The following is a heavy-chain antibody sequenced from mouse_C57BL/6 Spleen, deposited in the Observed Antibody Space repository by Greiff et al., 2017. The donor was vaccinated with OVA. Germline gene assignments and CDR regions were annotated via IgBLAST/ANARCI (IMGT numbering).Heavy chain of an antibody. J-gene: IGHJ1*03. Sequence: QVQLKESGPELVKPGASVKISCKASGYAFSSSWMNWVKQRPGKGLEWIGRIYPGDGDTNYNGKFKGKATLTADKSSSTAYMQLSSLTSEDSAVYFCARSDTRGYFDVWGTGTTVTVSS. V-gene: IGHV1-82*01. CDR1: GYAFSSSW. CDR2: IYPGDGDT. CDR3: ARSDTRGYFDV.